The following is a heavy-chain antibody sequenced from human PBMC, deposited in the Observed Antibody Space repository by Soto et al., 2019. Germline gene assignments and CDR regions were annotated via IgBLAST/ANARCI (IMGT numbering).Heavy chain of an antibody. Sequence: GGSLRLSCAASGFTFSSYAMHWVRQAPGKGLEWVAVISYDGSNKYYADSVKGRFTISRDNSKNALYLQMNSLRAEDTAVYYCARVPRMAGTAYYYYYGMDVWGQGTTVTVSS. D-gene: IGHD6-19*01. V-gene: IGHV3-30-3*01. CDR3: ARVPRMAGTAYYYYYGMDV. CDR1: GFTFSSYA. CDR2: ISYDGSNK. J-gene: IGHJ6*02.